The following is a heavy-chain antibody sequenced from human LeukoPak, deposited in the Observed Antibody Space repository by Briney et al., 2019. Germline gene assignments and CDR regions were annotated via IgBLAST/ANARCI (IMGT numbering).Heavy chain of an antibody. Sequence: GGSLRLSCAASGFTFSSYAMHWVRQAPGKGLEWVAVISYDGSNKYYADSVKGRFTISRDNSKNTLYLQMNSLRAEDTAVYYCARDLAVVVPAAVRGHYYYGMDVWGQGTTVTVSS. V-gene: IGHV3-30-3*01. D-gene: IGHD2-2*01. CDR1: GFTFSSYA. CDR3: ARDLAVVVPAAVRGHYYYGMDV. J-gene: IGHJ6*02. CDR2: ISYDGSNK.